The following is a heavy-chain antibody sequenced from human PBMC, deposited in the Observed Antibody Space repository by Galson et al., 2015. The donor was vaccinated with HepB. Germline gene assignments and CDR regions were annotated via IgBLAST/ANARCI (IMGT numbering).Heavy chain of an antibody. J-gene: IGHJ4*02. D-gene: IGHD5-18*01. CDR2: ISGSGGSI. CDR3: AKDRSGYSYGSFDY. CDR1: GFTFSSYA. V-gene: IGHV3-23*01. Sequence: LRLSCAASGFTFSSYAMSWVRQAPGKGLEWVSAISGSGGSIYYADSVKGRVTISRDNSKNTLYLRMNSLRAGNTAVYYCAKDRSGYSYGSFDYWGQGTLVTVSS.